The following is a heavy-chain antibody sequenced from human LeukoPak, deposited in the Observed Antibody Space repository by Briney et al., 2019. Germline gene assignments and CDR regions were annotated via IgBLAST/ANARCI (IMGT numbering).Heavy chain of an antibody. Sequence: GGSLRLSCAASGFTFSGYWMSWVRQAPGKGLEWVANIKQDGSEKYYVDSVKGRFTISRDNAKNSLYLQMNSLRAEDTAVYYCARDRVLKSSSSNMDVWGKGTTVTVSS. CDR1: GFTFSGYW. CDR3: ARDRVLKSSSSNMDV. J-gene: IGHJ6*03. D-gene: IGHD6-13*01. V-gene: IGHV3-7*01. CDR2: IKQDGSEK.